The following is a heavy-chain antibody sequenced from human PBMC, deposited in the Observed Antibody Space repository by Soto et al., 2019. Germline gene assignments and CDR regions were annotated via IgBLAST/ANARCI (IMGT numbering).Heavy chain of an antibody. J-gene: IGHJ4*02. D-gene: IGHD5-12*01. CDR3: EISSVASPFNY. CDR1: GFTFSSYA. V-gene: IGHV3-23*01. Sequence: EVQMLESGGGLVQPGGSLRLSCAASGFTFSSYAMILVRQAPGKGLEWVSAISGSGGSTYSSDSVKGRFTISRDNSKKTLYLKMNSLRAEDTDVYYREISSVASPFNYWGQGTLVTVSS. CDR2: ISGSGGST.